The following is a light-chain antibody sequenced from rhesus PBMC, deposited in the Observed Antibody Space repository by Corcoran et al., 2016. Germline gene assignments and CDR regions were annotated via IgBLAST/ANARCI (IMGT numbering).Light chain of an antibody. V-gene: IGKV1S11*01. CDR2: AAT. Sequence: DIQMTQSPSSLSASVGDRVTIPGQASQVNSSWLAWYQPKPGKAPTLLIYAATSLQSGVPSRLSGSGSGTDFTLPISSLHPEDFATYYCQQRNSYPRTFGQGTKVEIK. CDR1: QVNSSW. CDR3: QQRNSYPRT. J-gene: IGKJ1*01.